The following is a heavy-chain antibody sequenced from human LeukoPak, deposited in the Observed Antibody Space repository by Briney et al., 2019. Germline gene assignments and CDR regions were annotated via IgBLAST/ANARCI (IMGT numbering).Heavy chain of an antibody. J-gene: IGHJ4*02. CDR1: GFTFSSYW. CDR3: ARDGAERPHMY. Sequence: GGSLRLSWAAPGFTFSSYWMSWVRQAPGKGMEWVANIKKDGSEKHYVDSVKGRFTISRDNAKNSLHLQMNSLRAEDTAVYYCARDGAERPHMYWGQGTLVTVSS. CDR2: IKKDGSEK. D-gene: IGHD6-25*01. V-gene: IGHV3-7*01.